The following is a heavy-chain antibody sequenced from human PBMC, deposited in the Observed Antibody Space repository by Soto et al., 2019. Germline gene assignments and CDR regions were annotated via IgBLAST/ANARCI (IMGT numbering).Heavy chain of an antibody. V-gene: IGHV4-34*01. CDR1: GGSFSGYY. CDR3: ARADRTLVTSYSLDV. D-gene: IGHD2-21*02. CDR2: INHSGSI. J-gene: IGHJ6*02. Sequence: SETLSLTCAVYGGSFSGYYWSWIRQPPAKGLEWIGEINHSGSINYNPSLKSRVTISVDTSKNQFSLKLSSVTDADTAAYYCARADRTLVTSYSLDVWGQGTTVTVSS.